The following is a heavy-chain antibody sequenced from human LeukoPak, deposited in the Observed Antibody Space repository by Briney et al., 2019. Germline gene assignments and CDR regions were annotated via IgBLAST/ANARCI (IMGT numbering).Heavy chain of an antibody. CDR1: GYTFTSYA. D-gene: IGHD3-10*01. CDR3: ARVRQPPNWFDP. V-gene: IGHV1-3*01. CDR2: INAGNGNT. J-gene: IGHJ5*02. Sequence: ASVKVSCKASGYTFTSYAMHWVRQAPGQRLEWMGWINAGNGNTKYSQKFQGRVTITRDTSASTAYMELSSLRSEDTAVYYCARVRQPPNWFDPWGQGTLVTVSS.